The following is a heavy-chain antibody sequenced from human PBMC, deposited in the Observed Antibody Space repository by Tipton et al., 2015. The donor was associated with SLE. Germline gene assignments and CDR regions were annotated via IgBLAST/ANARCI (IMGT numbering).Heavy chain of an antibody. J-gene: IGHJ5*02. CDR1: GGSFSGYY. CDR2: INHSGST. V-gene: IGHV4-34*01. D-gene: IGHD6-19*01. Sequence: TLSLTCAVYGGSFSGYYWSWIRQPPGKGLEWIGEINHSGSTNYNPSLKSRVTISVDTSKNQFSLKLSSVTAADTAVYYCASAEVGSGWCSWGQGTLVTVSS. CDR3: ASAEVGSGWCS.